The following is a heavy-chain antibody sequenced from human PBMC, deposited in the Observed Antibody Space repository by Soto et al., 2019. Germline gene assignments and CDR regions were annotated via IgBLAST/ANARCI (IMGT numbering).Heavy chain of an antibody. V-gene: IGHV4-30-4*01. CDR1: GGSISSDYYY. CDR3: ATVRAQYFDY. CDR2: IYYTGST. J-gene: IGHJ4*02. Sequence: HVQLQESGPGLVKPSQTLSLTCTVSGGSISSDYYYWSWIRQPPGKGLEGLAFIYYTGSTYYNPSLXXRLTISIDTSKNQFSLSLRSVTAADTAVYYCATVRAQYFDYWGQGTLVTVSS.